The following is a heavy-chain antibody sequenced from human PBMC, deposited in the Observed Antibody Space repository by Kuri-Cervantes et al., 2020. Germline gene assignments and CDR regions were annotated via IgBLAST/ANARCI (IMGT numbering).Heavy chain of an antibody. CDR2: ITDSADRT. D-gene: IGHD1-26*01. CDR1: GFTFSNYA. J-gene: IGHJ3*02. V-gene: IGHV3-23*01. Sequence: GESLKISCLASGFTFSNYAMSWVRQAPGKGLEWVSSITDSADRTNHADSVRGRFTISRDNAKNTLYLQMNSLRTEDTAVYYCATVGSGSYALDAFDIWGQGTMVTVSS. CDR3: ATVGSGSYALDAFDI.